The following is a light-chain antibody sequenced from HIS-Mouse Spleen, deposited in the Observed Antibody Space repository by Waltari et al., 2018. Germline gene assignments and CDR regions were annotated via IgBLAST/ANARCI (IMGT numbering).Light chain of an antibody. CDR3: QAWDSSTVV. J-gene: IGLJ2*01. CDR1: KWGDKY. V-gene: IGLV3-1*01. Sequence: SYELTQPPSVSVSPGQTASITCTGDKWGDKYACWYQQKPGQSPVLVIYQDSKRPSGLPERFSGSNSGNTATLTISGTQAMDEADYYCQAWDSSTVVFGGGTKLTVL. CDR2: QDS.